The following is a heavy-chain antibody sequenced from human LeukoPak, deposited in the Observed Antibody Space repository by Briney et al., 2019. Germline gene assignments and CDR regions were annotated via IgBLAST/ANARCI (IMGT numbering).Heavy chain of an antibody. J-gene: IGHJ4*02. CDR3: ARDPGIAAAGPEGDY. Sequence: ASVKVSCKASGYTFTSYYMHWVRQAPGQGLEWMGIINPSGGSTSYAQKFQGRVTMTRDMSTSTVDMELSSLRSEDTAVYYCARDPGIAAAGPEGDYWGQGTLVTVSS. CDR2: INPSGGST. CDR1: GYTFTSYY. D-gene: IGHD6-13*01. V-gene: IGHV1-46*01.